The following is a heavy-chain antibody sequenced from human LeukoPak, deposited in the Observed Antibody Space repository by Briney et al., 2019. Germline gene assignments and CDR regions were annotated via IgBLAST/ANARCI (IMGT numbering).Heavy chain of an antibody. Sequence: SETLSLTCAVSGGSISSGGYSWSWIRQPPGKGLEWIGYIYHSGSTYYNPSLKSRVTISVDRSKNQFSLKLSFVTAADTAVYYCARVVGDSWFDPWSQGTLVTVSS. CDR3: ARVVGDSWFDP. D-gene: IGHD2-21*02. V-gene: IGHV4-30-2*01. J-gene: IGHJ5*02. CDR2: IYHSGST. CDR1: GGSISSGGYS.